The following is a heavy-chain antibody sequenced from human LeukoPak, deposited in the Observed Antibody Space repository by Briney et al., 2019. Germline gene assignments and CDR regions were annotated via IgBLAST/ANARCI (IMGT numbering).Heavy chain of an antibody. Sequence: ASVKVSCEASGYTFTGYYMHWARQAPGQGLEWMGWINPNSGGTNYAQKFQGWVTMTRDTSISTAYMELSRLRSDDTAVYYCARGSGASGIYGMDVWGQGTTVTVSS. CDR3: ARGSGASGIYGMDV. CDR2: INPNSGGT. V-gene: IGHV1-2*04. D-gene: IGHD3-10*01. J-gene: IGHJ6*02. CDR1: GYTFTGYY.